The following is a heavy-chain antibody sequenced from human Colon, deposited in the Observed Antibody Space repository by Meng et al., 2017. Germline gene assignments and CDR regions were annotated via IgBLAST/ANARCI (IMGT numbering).Heavy chain of an antibody. CDR3: ARGASDYDFDY. D-gene: IGHD3-22*01. Sequence: QGQLQESGPGLVRPSETLSLTCTVSGGSVSSGSYYWSWIRQPPGKGLEWIGYIYYSGSTNYNPSLKSRVTISVDTSKNQSSLKLSSVTAADTAVYYCARGASDYDFDYWGQGTLVTVSS. CDR1: GGSVSSGSYY. V-gene: IGHV4-61*01. CDR2: IYYSGST. J-gene: IGHJ4*02.